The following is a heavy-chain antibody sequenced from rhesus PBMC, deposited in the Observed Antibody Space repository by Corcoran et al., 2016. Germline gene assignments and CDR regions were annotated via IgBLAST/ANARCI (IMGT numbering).Heavy chain of an antibody. J-gene: IGHJ3*01. V-gene: IGHV4-165*02. CDR3: ARTVSYSSWAGTFDF. CDR2: IGGSSGTS. D-gene: IGHD6-13*01. Sequence: QVQLQESGPGLVKPSETLSLTCAVSGGSISGYYWNWIRQPPGTGLEGIGYIGGSSGTSYYFPSLKSRGSFSTDTSKNQFSLKLRSVTAADTAVYYCARTVSYSSWAGTFDFWGQGLRVTVSS. CDR1: GGSISGYY.